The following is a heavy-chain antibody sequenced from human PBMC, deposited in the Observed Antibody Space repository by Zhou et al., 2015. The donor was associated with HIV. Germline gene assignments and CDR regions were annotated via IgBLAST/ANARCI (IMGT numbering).Heavy chain of an antibody. CDR3: ARVVGRCSYTTCYYPMDV. CDR1: GGIFSRNA. V-gene: IGHV1-69*01. Sequence: QVQLVQSGAEVKRPGSSVKVSCKTSGGIFSRNAISWVRQAPGQGLVWMGGIIPLFGKPNYAQKFLGRVTITADQTTKTAYMELSSLRSEDTAVYYCARVVGRCSYTTCYYPMDVWGQGTTVTVFS. D-gene: IGHD2-2*01. J-gene: IGHJ6*01. CDR2: IIPLFGKP.